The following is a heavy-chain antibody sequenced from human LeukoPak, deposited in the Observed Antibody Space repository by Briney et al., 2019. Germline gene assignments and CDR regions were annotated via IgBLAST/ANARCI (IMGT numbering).Heavy chain of an antibody. Sequence: GGSLRLSCAASGFTFSEYYMSWIRQAPGKGLEWVSYINRSGTTIYCADSVKGRFTISRDNAKNSLYLQMSSLRDEDTAVYYCARVGYYYDSSGYYEGDYFYMDVWGKGTTVTVSS. D-gene: IGHD3-22*01. V-gene: IGHV3-11*04. J-gene: IGHJ6*03. CDR1: GFTFSEYY. CDR2: INRSGTTI. CDR3: ARVGYYYDSSGYYEGDYFYMDV.